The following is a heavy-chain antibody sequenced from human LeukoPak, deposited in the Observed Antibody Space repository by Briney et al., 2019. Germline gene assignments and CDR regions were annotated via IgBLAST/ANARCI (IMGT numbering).Heavy chain of an antibody. Sequence: ASVKVSCKASGYTFTSFDINWVRQATGQGLEWMGWMNPNRGKTGYAQKFQGRVTMTRNTSISTAYMELSSLRSEDTAVYYCARGPPPTYYYDSSGNQDYYYGMDVWGQGTTVTVSS. J-gene: IGHJ6*02. CDR2: MNPNRGKT. D-gene: IGHD3-22*01. V-gene: IGHV1-8*01. CDR3: ARGPPPTYYYDSSGNQDYYYGMDV. CDR1: GYTFTSFD.